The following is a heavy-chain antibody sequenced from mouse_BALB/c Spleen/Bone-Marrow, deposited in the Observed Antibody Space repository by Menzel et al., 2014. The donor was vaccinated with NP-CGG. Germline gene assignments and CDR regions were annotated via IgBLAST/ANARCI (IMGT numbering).Heavy chain of an antibody. Sequence: EVMLVESGGGSVQPGGSLRLSCAPSGFTFTDYYMSWVRQPPGKALEWLGFIRNKANGYTTEYSASVKGRFTISRDNSQRILYLQMNTLRAEDSAAYYCARDENVGIYWCFDVWGAGTTVIVSS. CDR3: ARDENVGIYWCFDV. J-gene: IGHJ1*01. CDR2: IRNKANGYTT. V-gene: IGHV7-3*02. CDR1: GFTFTDYY.